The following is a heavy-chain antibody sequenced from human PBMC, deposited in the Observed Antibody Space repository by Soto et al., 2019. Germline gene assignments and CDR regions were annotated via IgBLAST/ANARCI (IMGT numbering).Heavy chain of an antibody. D-gene: IGHD6-6*01. CDR2: IYTSGST. V-gene: IGHV4-4*07. J-gene: IGHJ4*02. Sequence: TLSLTCTVSGGSISSYYWSWIRQPAGKGLEWIGRIYTSGSTDYNPSLKSRVTMSVDTSKNQFSLRLSSVTAADTAVYYCAREAEYSSSPFDYWGQGTLVTVSS. CDR1: GGSISSYY. CDR3: AREAEYSSSPFDY.